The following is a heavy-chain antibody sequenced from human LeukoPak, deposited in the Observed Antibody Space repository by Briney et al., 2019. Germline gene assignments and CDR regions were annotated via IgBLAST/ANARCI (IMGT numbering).Heavy chain of an antibody. V-gene: IGHV3-23*01. CDR1: GFTFSSYG. Sequence: GGTLRLSCAASGFTFSSYGMSWVRQAPGKGLEWVSAISGSGGSTYYADSVKGRFTISRDNSKNTLYLQMNSLRAEDTAVYYCAKIRVTTSDPHFDYWGQGTLVTVSS. CDR3: AKIRVTTSDPHFDY. D-gene: IGHD4-17*01. CDR2: ISGSGGST. J-gene: IGHJ4*02.